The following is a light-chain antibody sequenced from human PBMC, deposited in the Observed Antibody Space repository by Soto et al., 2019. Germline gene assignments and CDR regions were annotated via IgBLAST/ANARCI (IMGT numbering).Light chain of an antibody. V-gene: IGKV3-15*01. J-gene: IGKJ1*01. CDR2: GAS. CDR3: QQYDSWPRT. Sequence: EIVITQSPAPLSVSPGGRATPSLRASQSVSSKLAWYQQKPGQAPRLLIYGASTRATGIPARFSGSGSGTEFTLAISSLQSEDFALYYCQQYDSWPRTFGQGTKVDIK. CDR1: QSVSSK.